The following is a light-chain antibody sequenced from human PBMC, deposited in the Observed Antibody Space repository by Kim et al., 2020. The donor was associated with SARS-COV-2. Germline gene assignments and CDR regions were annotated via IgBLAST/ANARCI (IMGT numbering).Light chain of an antibody. CDR3: QAWDSSTAV. CDR1: NLVDKY. J-gene: IGLJ3*02. V-gene: IGLV3-1*01. CDR2: QDN. Sequence: SVSPGQTASITCSGDNLVDKYACWYQQKSGQSPVVVIFQDNKRPSGIPERFSGSNSGNTATLTISGTQTMDEADYYCQAWDSSTAVFGGGTQLTVL.